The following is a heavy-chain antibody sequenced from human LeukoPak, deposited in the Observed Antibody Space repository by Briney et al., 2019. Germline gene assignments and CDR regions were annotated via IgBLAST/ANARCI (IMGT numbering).Heavy chain of an antibody. Sequence: ASVKVSCKASGYTFTGYYMHWVRQAPGQGLECMGWINPNSGGTNYAQKFQGRVTMTRDTSISTAYMELSRLRSDDTAVYYCARVSRKTTSSFDYWGQGTLVTVSS. D-gene: IGHD2-2*01. V-gene: IGHV1-2*02. CDR3: ARVSRKTTSSFDY. CDR2: INPNSGGT. J-gene: IGHJ4*02. CDR1: GYTFTGYY.